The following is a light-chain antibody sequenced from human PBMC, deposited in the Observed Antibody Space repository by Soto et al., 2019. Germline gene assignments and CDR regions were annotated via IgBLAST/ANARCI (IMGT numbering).Light chain of an antibody. Sequence: QSALTQPPSASGSPGQSVTISCTGTSSDVGGYDFVSWYQQHPGKAPKLVIYEVYKRPSGVPARFSGSKSGNTASLTVSGLQAEDEADYYCQSYDSSLIVSKVFGTGTKLTVL. V-gene: IGLV2-8*01. CDR2: EVY. CDR3: QSYDSSLIVSKV. CDR1: SSDVGGYDF. J-gene: IGLJ1*01.